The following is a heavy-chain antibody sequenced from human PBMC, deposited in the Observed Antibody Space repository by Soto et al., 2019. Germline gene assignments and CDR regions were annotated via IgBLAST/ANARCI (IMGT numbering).Heavy chain of an antibody. CDR1: GYTFTSYG. Sequence: ASVKASCKASGYTFTSYGISWVRQAPGQGLEWMAWINPYNGNTKYAEKFLGRVTVTTDTSTATAYMEVRSLTSDDTAVFYCARVGGGLPAPRIWPYLGQGTPLTVCS. D-gene: IGHD2-2*01. CDR3: ARVGGGLPAPRIWPY. CDR2: INPYNGNT. J-gene: IGHJ4*02. V-gene: IGHV1-18*01.